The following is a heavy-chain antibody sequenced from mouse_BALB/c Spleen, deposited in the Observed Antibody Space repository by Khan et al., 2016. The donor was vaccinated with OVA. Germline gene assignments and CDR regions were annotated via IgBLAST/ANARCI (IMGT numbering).Heavy chain of an antibody. CDR3: ARHQFPLSMDS. CDR2: IWSDGRT. CDR1: GFSLTSFA. Sequence: VQLQESGPDLVAPSQSLSITCSVSGFSLTSFAIHWGRQPPGKGLEWRVVIWSDGRTTYNSSLKSRRSISKDNSKSQVFLKINSLQTDDTAMYYCARHQFPLSMDSWGQGTSVTVSS. J-gene: IGHJ4*01. V-gene: IGHV2-6-2*01.